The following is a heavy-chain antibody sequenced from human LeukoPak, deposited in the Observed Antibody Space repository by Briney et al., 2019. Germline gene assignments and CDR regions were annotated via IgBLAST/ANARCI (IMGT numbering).Heavy chain of an antibody. CDR2: IKQDGSAK. V-gene: IGHV3-7*01. CDR1: GFTFSSYW. CDR3: ARERAAGYSSSWYYYYGMDV. Sequence: GGSLRLSCAASGFTFSSYWMSWVRQAPGKGLEWVANIKQDGSAKYYVDSVKGRFTISRDNAKNSLYLQMNSLRAEDTAVYYCARERAAGYSSSWYYYYGMDVWGQGTTVTVSS. J-gene: IGHJ6*02. D-gene: IGHD6-13*01.